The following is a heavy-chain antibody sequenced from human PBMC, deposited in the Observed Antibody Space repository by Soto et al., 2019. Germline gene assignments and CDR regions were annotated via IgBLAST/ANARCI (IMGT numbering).Heavy chain of an antibody. CDR1: GFTFRSYA. J-gene: IGHJ6*02. D-gene: IGHD2-2*01. CDR3: AKGTVSAVVSTSILDYYYGMDV. Sequence: EVQLLESGGGLVQRGGSLRLSCVASGFTFRSYAMNWVRQAPGKGLEWVSGIGGSDGRTYDADAVKGRFTISRDNSKKTLYLQMNSRRAEDTAVYYCAKGTVSAVVSTSILDYYYGMDVWGQGTTVTVSS. CDR2: IGGSDGRT. V-gene: IGHV3-23*01.